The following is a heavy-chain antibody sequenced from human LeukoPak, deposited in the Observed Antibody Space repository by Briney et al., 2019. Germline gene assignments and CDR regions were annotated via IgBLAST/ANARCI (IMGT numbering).Heavy chain of an antibody. V-gene: IGHV3-30-3*01. J-gene: IGHJ4*02. CDR2: ISFDGSNK. CDR3: ARDTLWE. CDR1: GFTFSGYT. Sequence: PGTSLRLSCAVSGFTFSGYTMHWVRQAPGKGLEWVAVISFDGSNKYYGDSVKSRFTISRDNSKNTLYLQMNSLRPDDTAVYYCARDTLWEWGQGTLVTVSS. D-gene: IGHD1-26*01.